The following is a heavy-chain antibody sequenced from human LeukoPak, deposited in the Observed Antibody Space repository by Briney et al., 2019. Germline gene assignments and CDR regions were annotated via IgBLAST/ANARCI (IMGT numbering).Heavy chain of an antibody. J-gene: IGHJ6*02. CDR1: GYTFTRYY. D-gene: IGHD1-26*01. V-gene: IGHV1-2*02. CDR2: INPNSGGT. Sequence: AASVKVSCKASGYTFTRYYMHWVRQAPGQGLEWMGWINPNSGGTNFAQKFQGRVTMTRDTSISTAYMDLTRLRSDDTAVYYCARDGAYSGSVDQDYYYGMDVWGQGTTVTVSS. CDR3: ARDGAYSGSVDQDYYYGMDV.